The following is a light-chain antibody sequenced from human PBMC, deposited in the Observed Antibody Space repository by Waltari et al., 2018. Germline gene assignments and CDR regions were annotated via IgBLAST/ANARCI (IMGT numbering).Light chain of an antibody. CDR2: KAS. CDR1: QSITNW. V-gene: IGKV1-5*03. Sequence: DIQMTQSPSTLSASVGERVTITCRASQSITNWLAWYQQKPGKAPKLLIYKASNLKSGVPSRFSGSGSGTEFTLTISSLQPDDFATYYCQQYDNYWTFGQGTKVEIK. CDR3: QQYDNYWT. J-gene: IGKJ1*01.